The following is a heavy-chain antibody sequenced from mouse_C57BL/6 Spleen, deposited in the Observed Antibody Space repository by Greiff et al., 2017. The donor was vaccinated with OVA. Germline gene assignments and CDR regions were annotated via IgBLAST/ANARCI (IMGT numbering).Heavy chain of an antibody. J-gene: IGHJ2*01. V-gene: IGHV1-69*01. D-gene: IGHD1-1*01. CDR3: ARVYYGSSYCFDY. CDR1: GYTFTSYW. CDR2: IDPSDSYT. Sequence: QVQLQQPGAELVMPGASVKLSCKASGYTFTSYWMHWVKQRPGQGLEWIGEIDPSDSYTNYNQKFKGKSTLTVDKSSSTAYMQLSSLTSEDSAVYYCARVYYGSSYCFDYWGQGTTLTVSS.